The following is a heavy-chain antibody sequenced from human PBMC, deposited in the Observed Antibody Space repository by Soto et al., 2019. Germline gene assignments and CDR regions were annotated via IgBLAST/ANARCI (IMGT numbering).Heavy chain of an antibody. CDR2: IVVGSGNT. J-gene: IGHJ4*02. CDR1: GYTFTSYG. Sequence: ISVKVSCKASGYTFTSYGISWVRQAPGQGLEWMGWIVVGSGNTNYAQKFQERVTITRDMSTSTAYMELSSLRSEDTAVYYCAAISDYDILTGYYPFDYWGRGTLVTVSS. V-gene: IGHV1-58*02. D-gene: IGHD3-9*01. CDR3: AAISDYDILTGYYPFDY.